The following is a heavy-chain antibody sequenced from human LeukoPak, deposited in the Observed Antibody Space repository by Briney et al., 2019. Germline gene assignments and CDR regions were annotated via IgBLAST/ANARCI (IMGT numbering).Heavy chain of an antibody. Sequence: GGSLRLSCAASGFTFDDYTMHWVRQAPGKGLEWVSLISWDGGSTYYADSVKGRFTISRDNSKNSLYLQMNSLRTVDTALYYCAKGESDYSNNYYYYYMDVWGKGTTVTVSS. D-gene: IGHD4-11*01. J-gene: IGHJ6*03. CDR1: GFTFDDYT. CDR2: ISWDGGST. CDR3: AKGESDYSNNYYYYYMDV. V-gene: IGHV3-43*01.